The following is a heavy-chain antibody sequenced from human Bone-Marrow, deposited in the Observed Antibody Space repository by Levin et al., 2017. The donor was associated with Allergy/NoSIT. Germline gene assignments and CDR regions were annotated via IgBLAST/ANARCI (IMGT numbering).Heavy chain of an antibody. CDR3: ARWRERVTTNQRNFWFDP. J-gene: IGHJ5*02. Sequence: GESLKISCAASGFTFGTYSMNWVRQAPGRGLEWLALISGKSITTYADSVKGRFTISRDNAKNSMYLQMQNLRVEDTAVYYCARWRERVTTNQRNFWFDPWGQGTLVTVSS. CDR1: GFTFGTYS. D-gene: IGHD4-17*01. CDR2: ISGKSITT. V-gene: IGHV3-48*04.